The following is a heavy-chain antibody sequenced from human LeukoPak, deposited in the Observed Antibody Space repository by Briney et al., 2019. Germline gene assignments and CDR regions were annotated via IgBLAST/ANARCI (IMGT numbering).Heavy chain of an antibody. CDR2: MNPSSGNT. D-gene: IGHD6-13*01. V-gene: IGHV1-8*01. CDR1: GYTFTSYD. Sequence: SVEVSCKASGYTFTSYDINWVRQATGQGLEWMGWMNPSSGNTGYAQKFQGRATMTRNTSISTAYMELSSLRSEDTAVYYCARGQIAAAGPLDYWGQGTLVTVSS. J-gene: IGHJ4*02. CDR3: ARGQIAAAGPLDY.